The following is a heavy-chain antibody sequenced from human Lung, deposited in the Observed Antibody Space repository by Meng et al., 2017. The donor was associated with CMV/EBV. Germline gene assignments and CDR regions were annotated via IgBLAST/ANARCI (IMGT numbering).Heavy chain of an antibody. D-gene: IGHD3-9*01. J-gene: IGHJ6*02. CDR3: AKAQFGRYFDGRDGMDV. V-gene: IGHV3-33*06. CDR2: IWNDGSIK. Sequence: GESLKISCAASGFTFSSHGMHWVRQAPGKGLEWVAVIWNDGSIKYYADSVKGRFTISRDNSKNTLYLQMYSLRADDTAVYHCAKAQFGRYFDGRDGMDVWGQGTTVTVSS. CDR1: GFTFSSHG.